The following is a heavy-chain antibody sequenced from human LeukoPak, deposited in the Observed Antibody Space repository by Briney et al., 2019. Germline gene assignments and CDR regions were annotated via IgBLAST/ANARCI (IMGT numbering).Heavy chain of an antibody. CDR1: GFTFSSYA. D-gene: IGHD3-16*01. CDR3: ARVAKEYDYVWGSYDSPDY. J-gene: IGHJ4*02. V-gene: IGHV3-30-3*01. CDR2: ISYDGSNK. Sequence: GRSLRLSCAASGFTFSSYAMHWVRQAPGKGLEWVAVISYDGSNKYYADSVKGRFTISRDNSKNTLYLQMNSLRAEDTAVYYCARVAKEYDYVWGSYDSPDYWGQGTLVTVSS.